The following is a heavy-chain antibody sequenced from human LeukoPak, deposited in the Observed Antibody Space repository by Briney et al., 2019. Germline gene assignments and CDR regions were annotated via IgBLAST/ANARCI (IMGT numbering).Heavy chain of an antibody. CDR1: GFTFSSYG. D-gene: IGHD3-10*01. CDR2: IWYDGSNK. J-gene: IGHJ3*02. Sequence: GGSLRLSCAASGFTFSSYGMHWVRQAPGKGLEWVAVIWYDGSNKYYVDSVKGRFTISRDNSKNTLYLQMNSLRAEDTAVYYCARGAYGSGTYHDFDIWGHGTMVTVSS. V-gene: IGHV3-33*01. CDR3: ARGAYGSGTYHDFDI.